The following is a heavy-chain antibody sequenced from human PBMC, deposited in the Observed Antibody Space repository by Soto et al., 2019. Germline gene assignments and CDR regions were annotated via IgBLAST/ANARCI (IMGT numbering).Heavy chain of an antibody. J-gene: IGHJ4*02. CDR2: IYYSGNT. CDR1: GGSTSSDNY. Sequence: SETLSLTCTVSGGSTSSDNYWSWIRQPPGKGLGWIGHIYYSGNTDYNPSLKSRLAISRDTSKNQFSLKLSSVTAADTAVYFCAREGGESSDGLYYFDSWGQGSLVTVSS. CDR3: AREGGESSDGLYYFDS. D-gene: IGHD3-16*01. V-gene: IGHV4-30-4*01.